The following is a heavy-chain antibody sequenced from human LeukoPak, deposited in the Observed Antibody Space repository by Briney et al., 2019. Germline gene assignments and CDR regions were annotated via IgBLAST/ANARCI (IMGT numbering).Heavy chain of an antibody. Sequence: GGSLRLSCAASGFTFSSYGMHWVRQAPGKGLEWVAVISYDGSNKYYADSVKGRFTISRDNSKNTLYLQMNSLRAEDTAVYYCAKRAGYSSAWFAIDYWGQGTLVTVSS. V-gene: IGHV3-30*18. CDR1: GFTFSSYG. CDR3: AKRAGYSSAWFAIDY. D-gene: IGHD6-19*01. J-gene: IGHJ4*02. CDR2: ISYDGSNK.